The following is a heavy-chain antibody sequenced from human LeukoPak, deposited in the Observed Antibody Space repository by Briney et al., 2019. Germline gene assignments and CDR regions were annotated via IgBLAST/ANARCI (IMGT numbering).Heavy chain of an antibody. V-gene: IGHV4-59*11. CDR1: GGSMSSHY. D-gene: IGHD6-13*01. CDR3: ARDKYSGSWYGAFGI. J-gene: IGHJ3*02. CDR2: IYDSGST. Sequence: ASETLSLTCTVSGGSMSSHYWNWIRQPPGKGLEWIGYIYDSGSTKYNPSLKSRVTISIDTSKNQFSLKVTSATAADTAVYYCARDKYSGSWYGAFGIWGQGTMVTVSS.